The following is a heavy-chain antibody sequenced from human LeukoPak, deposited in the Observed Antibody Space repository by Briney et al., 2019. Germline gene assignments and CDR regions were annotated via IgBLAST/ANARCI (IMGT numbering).Heavy chain of an antibody. CDR3: ARGLARGMDV. V-gene: IGHV3-21*01. D-gene: IGHD6-6*01. J-gene: IGHJ6*02. CDR2: ISSSSSYI. Sequence: GGSLRLSCAAFDFPLSSYSLNWARKPQGKGLEWVSSISSSSSYIYYADSVKGRFAISRDNAKNSLYLQMNSLRAEDTAVYYCARGLARGMDVWGQGTTVTVSS. CDR1: DFPLSSYS.